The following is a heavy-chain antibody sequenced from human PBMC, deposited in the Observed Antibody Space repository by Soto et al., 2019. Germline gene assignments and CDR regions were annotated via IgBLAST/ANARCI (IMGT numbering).Heavy chain of an antibody. Sequence: GXSLRLSCAASGFTFSSYWMHWVRQAPGKGLVWVSRINTDGSTTIYADSVKGRFTISRDNAKNTLNLQMNSLRAEDTAVYYCLGDLCEPLYFWGLGSLVTVSS. CDR1: GFTFSSYW. V-gene: IGHV3-74*01. CDR2: INTDGSTT. J-gene: IGHJ4*02. CDR3: LGDLCEPLYF.